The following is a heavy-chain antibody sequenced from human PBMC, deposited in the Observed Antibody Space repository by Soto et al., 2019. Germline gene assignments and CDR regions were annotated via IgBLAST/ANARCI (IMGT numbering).Heavy chain of an antibody. CDR3: ARQYCTGTSCYPYFDY. Sequence: GLVEVSCEASVSAFTSHYLHFIRQAPGQGREWMGTINPGIGSTTYAENFHGRVAMTSDTSTTTVHLELSSLRFEDTAVYYCARQYCTGTSCYPYFDYWGQGTLVTVSS. CDR1: VSAFTSHY. V-gene: IGHV1-46*01. J-gene: IGHJ4*02. D-gene: IGHD2-2*01. CDR2: INPGIGST.